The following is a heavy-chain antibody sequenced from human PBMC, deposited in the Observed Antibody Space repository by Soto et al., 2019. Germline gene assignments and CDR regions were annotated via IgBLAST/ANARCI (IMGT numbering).Heavy chain of an antibody. CDR2: IYYSGST. D-gene: IGHD3-16*01. J-gene: IGHJ4*02. CDR3: ARVAWRDMIPDY. Sequence: PSDTLSLTCTVSGGSISSYYWSWIRQPPGKGLEWIGYIYYSGSTNYNPSLKSRVTISVDTSKNQFSLKLSSVTAADTAVYYCARVAWRDMIPDYWGQGTLVTVSS. CDR1: GGSISSYY. V-gene: IGHV4-59*01.